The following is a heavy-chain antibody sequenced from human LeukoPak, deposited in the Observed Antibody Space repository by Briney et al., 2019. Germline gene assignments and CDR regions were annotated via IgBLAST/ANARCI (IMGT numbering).Heavy chain of an antibody. CDR1: GYTFTSYY. V-gene: IGHV1-46*01. D-gene: IGHD1-26*01. CDR2: INPTGGST. J-gene: IGHJ5*02. CDR3: ARDNSVGDNAWWFDP. Sequence: GASVKVSCKAYGYTFTSYYMHWVRQGPGQGLEWMGLINPTGGSTGYAQKFQGRVTMTRDMSTSTDYMELSSLRSEDTAIYYCARDNSVGDNAWWFDPWGQGTLVTVSS.